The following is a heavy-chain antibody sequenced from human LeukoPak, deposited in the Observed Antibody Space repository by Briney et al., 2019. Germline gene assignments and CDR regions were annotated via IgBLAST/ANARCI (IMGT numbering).Heavy chain of an antibody. D-gene: IGHD3-22*01. CDR1: GESFSGYY. V-gene: IGHV4-34*01. J-gene: IGHJ4*02. CDR3: ARVTGYMIEDFFDS. CDR2: INHSGST. Sequence: RTSETLSLTCAVYGESFSGYYWSWIRQPPGKGLEWIGEINHSGSTNYNPSLKSRVTISVDTSKNQFSLKLSSVTAADTAVYYCARVTGYMIEDFFDSWGQGTLVTVSS.